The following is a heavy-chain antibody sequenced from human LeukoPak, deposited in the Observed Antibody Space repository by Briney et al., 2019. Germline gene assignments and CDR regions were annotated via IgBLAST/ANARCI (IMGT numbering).Heavy chain of an antibody. D-gene: IGHD3-3*01. CDR1: GGSFSGYY. J-gene: IGHJ4*02. V-gene: IGHV4-34*01. CDR3: ARQGGYDFWSGYTLYFDY. Sequence: SETLSLTCAVYGGSFSGYYWSWIRQPPEKGLEWIGEIKHSGSTYYNPSLKSRVTISVDTSKNQFSLKLSSVTAADTAVYYCARQGGYDFWSGYTLYFDYWGQGTLVTVSS. CDR2: IKHSGST.